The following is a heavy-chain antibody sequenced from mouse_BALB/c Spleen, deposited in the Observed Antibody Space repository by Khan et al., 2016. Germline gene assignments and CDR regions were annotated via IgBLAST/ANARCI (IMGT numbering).Heavy chain of an antibody. J-gene: IGHJ2*01. V-gene: IGHV1-7*01. Sequence: QVQLKQSGTELAKPGASVKMSCKASGYTFTSYWMHWVKQRPVQGLEWIGYINPHTGYTDYNQKFKDKATLTADKSSSTAYMQLSSLTSEDSAVYYCARGDYWGQGTTLTVSS. CDR1: GYTFTSYW. CDR2: INPHTGYT. CDR3: ARGDY.